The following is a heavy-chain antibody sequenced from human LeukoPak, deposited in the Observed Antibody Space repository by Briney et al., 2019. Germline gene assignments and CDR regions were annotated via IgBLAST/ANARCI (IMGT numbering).Heavy chain of an antibody. CDR1: GGSIRNYF. CDR3: ARESKSYDGSGFYHDY. J-gene: IGHJ4*02. CDR2: IYTSGST. V-gene: IGHV4-4*07. D-gene: IGHD3-22*01. Sequence: TPSETLSLTCSVSGGSIRNYFWSWIRQPAGKGLEWIGRIYTSGSTDYNPSLRSRVTMSVDTSRNQFSLKLTSMTAADTAVYYCARESKSYDGSGFYHDYWGRGALVAVSS.